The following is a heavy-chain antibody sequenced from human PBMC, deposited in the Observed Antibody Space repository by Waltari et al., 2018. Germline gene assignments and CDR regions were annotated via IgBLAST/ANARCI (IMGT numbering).Heavy chain of an antibody. D-gene: IGHD3-9*01. J-gene: IGHJ5*02. CDR2: IYHSGST. V-gene: IGHV4-38-2*01. CDR3: ARRAYYDILTEAWFDP. Sequence: QVQLQESGAGLVRPWETLSLTCAVSGYPISGGSYWGCVRQHPGDGTEWIGSIYHSGSTYYNPSLKSRVTRSVDTSKNQFSLKLSSVTAADTAVYYCARRAYYDILTEAWFDPWGQGTLVTVSS. CDR1: GYPISGGSY.